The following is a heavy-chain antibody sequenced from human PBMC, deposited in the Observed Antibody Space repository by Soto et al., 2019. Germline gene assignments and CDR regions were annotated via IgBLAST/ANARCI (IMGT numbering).Heavy chain of an antibody. V-gene: IGHV2-5*02. Sequence: QITLKESGPTLVKPTQTLTLTCTFSGFSLNTRGVGVGWIRQPPGKALEWLTLIYWDDAKEYSPSLKSRLTITTDTSKNQVVLIMTNMDPVDTATYYCVHKGEGDRILDFWGQGALVTVSS. CDR3: VHKGEGDRILDF. CDR2: IYWDDAK. CDR1: GFSLNTRGVG. D-gene: IGHD3-16*01. J-gene: IGHJ4*02.